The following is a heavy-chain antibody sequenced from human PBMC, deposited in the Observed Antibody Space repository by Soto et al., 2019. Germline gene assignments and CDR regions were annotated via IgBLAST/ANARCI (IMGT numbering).Heavy chain of an antibody. Sequence: SGPTLVNPTQTLTLTCTFSGFSLSTRGMCVSWIRQPPGKALEWLARIDWDDDKFYSTSLKTRLTISKDTSKNQVVLTLTNMDPVDTATYYCARIHXAXXDYPTVXXXWXQGTKVTVSS. CDR2: IDWDDDK. CDR1: GFSLSTRGMC. J-gene: IGHJ3*01. CDR3: ARIHXAXXDYPTVXXX. V-gene: IGHV2-70*17. D-gene: IGHD4-17*01.